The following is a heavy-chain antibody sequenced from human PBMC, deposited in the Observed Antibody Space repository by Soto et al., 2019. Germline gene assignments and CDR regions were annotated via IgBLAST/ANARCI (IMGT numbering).Heavy chain of an antibody. Sequence: SQTLSLTCAISGDSVSSNSAAWNWIRQSPSRGLEWLGRTYYRSKWYNDYAVSVKSRITINPDTSKNQFSLQLNSVTPEDTAVYYCARDPNDGYDFSRWSYFDYWGQGTLVTVSS. CDR3: ARDPNDGYDFSRWSYFDY. J-gene: IGHJ4*02. CDR1: GDSVSSNSAA. D-gene: IGHD5-12*01. V-gene: IGHV6-1*01. CDR2: TYYRSKWYN.